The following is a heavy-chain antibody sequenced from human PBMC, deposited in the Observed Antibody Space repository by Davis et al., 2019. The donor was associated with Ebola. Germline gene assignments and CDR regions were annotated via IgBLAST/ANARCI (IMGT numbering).Heavy chain of an antibody. CDR1: GYSFTSYW. CDR3: ATTPAYSSSSEIDY. J-gene: IGHJ4*02. CDR2: IDPSDSYT. V-gene: IGHV5-10-1*01. Sequence: GESLKISCKGSGYSFTSYWISWVRQKPGKGLEWMGRIDPSDSYTNYSPSFQGHVTISADKSISTAYLQWSSLKASDTAMYYCATTPAYSSSSEIDYWGQGTLVTVSS. D-gene: IGHD6-6*01.